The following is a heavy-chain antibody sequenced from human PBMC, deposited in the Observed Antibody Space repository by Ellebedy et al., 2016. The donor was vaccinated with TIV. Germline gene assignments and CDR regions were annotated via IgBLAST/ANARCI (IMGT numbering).Heavy chain of an antibody. D-gene: IGHD2-15*01. J-gene: IGHJ4*02. CDR1: GFTFSSYG. V-gene: IGHV3-30*18. CDR3: AKGSGHYSYFDY. CDR2: ISYDGSNK. Sequence: GGSLRLXCAASGFTFSSYGMHWVRQAPGKGLEWVAVISYDGSNKYYADSVKGRFTISRDNSKNTLYLQMNSLRAEDTAVYYCAKGSGHYSYFDYWGQGTLVTVSS.